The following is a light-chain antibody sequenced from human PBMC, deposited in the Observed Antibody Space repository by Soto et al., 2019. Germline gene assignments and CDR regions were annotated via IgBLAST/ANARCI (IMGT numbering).Light chain of an antibody. CDR1: SSNIATKS. CDR3: AAWDDSLNARYV. V-gene: IGLV1-44*01. Sequence: QSVLTQPPSASGTPGQRVTISCSGSSSNIATKSVNWYQQLPGTAPKLLIYSNSQRSSGVPDRFSGSKSGTSASLAIRGLQSDDEADYYCAAWDDSLNARYVFGTGTKLTV. CDR2: SNS. J-gene: IGLJ1*01.